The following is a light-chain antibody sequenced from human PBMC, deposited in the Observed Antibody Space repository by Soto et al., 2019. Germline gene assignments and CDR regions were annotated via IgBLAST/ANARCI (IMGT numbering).Light chain of an antibody. Sequence: EIVLTQSAGTLSLSPGERATISCRASQRVSSRYFAWFQQRPGQVPRLLIFGSSSRAPGIPDRFSGSGSGTDFTLTVSSLEPEDFGVYYCQQYYHSPRTFGQGSKVEIK. CDR1: QRVSSRY. CDR3: QQYYHSPRT. CDR2: GSS. V-gene: IGKV3-20*01. J-gene: IGKJ1*01.